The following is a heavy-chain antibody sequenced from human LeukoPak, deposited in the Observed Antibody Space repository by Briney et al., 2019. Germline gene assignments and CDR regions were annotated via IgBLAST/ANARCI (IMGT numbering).Heavy chain of an antibody. Sequence: SVKVSCKASGYTFTSFDINWVRQATGQGLEWMGRVIPTLGIALYAQRFKGRVTITADKSTSTAYMELSSLRSEDTAVYYCARTLEYSSSSGDYWGQGTLVTVSS. D-gene: IGHD6-6*01. J-gene: IGHJ4*02. V-gene: IGHV1-69*04. CDR2: VIPTLGIA. CDR1: GYTFTSFD. CDR3: ARTLEYSSSSGDY.